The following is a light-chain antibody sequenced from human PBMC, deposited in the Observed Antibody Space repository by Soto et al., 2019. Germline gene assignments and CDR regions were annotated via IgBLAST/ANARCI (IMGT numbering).Light chain of an antibody. CDR2: KAS. V-gene: IGKV1-5*03. Sequence: DIQMTQSPSTLCGSLEDRVMIACRASQTISSWLGCYQQKPRKAPKLLIYKASTLQSGVPSRLSGSGSGTEFTLTISSLQPDNFATYYCQQYNGYSEAFGQGTKVDIK. CDR1: QTISSW. CDR3: QQYNGYSEA. J-gene: IGKJ1*01.